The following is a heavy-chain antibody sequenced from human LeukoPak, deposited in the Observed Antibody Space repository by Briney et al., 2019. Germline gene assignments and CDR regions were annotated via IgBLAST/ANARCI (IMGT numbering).Heavy chain of an antibody. J-gene: IGHJ4*02. CDR3: ARDGISSGPGAD. CDR2: INQEGSEK. Sequence: PGGSLRLSCVVSGFIMSSYWMSWVRQAPGKGLEGVAKINQEGSEKYYVDSVGGRFTISRDNAKNSLYVQMDSLRAEDTAVYYCARDGISSGPGADWGQGTLVTVSS. V-gene: IGHV3-7*01. D-gene: IGHD6-19*01. CDR1: GFIMSSYW.